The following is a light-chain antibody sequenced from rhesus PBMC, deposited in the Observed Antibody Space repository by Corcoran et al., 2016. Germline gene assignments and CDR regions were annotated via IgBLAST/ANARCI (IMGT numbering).Light chain of an antibody. V-gene: IGKV1-22*01. J-gene: IGKJ2*01. CDR2: KAS. CDR1: QSISSW. Sequence: DIQMTQSPSSLSASVGDTVTITCRASQSISSWLAWYQQKPGKAPKLLIYKASSLQSGVTSRFSGSGSGTDFTLTISSLQSEDFATYYWQQYSSSPYRFGQGTKVEIK. CDR3: QQYSSSPYR.